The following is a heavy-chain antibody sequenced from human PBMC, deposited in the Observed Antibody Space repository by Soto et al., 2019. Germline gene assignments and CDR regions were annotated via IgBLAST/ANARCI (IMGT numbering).Heavy chain of an antibody. D-gene: IGHD3-16*02. CDR3: ARATYRPLNWFDP. J-gene: IGHJ5*02. V-gene: IGHV4-30-4*01. CDR2: IYYSGST. CDR1: GASISSGYYY. Sequence: SETLSLTCTVSGASISSGYYYWSWIRQSPGKGLEWIGYIYYSGSTNYNPSLKSRVIISVDTSKKQFSLNLSSVTAADTAVYYCARATYRPLNWFDPWGQGTQVTVSS.